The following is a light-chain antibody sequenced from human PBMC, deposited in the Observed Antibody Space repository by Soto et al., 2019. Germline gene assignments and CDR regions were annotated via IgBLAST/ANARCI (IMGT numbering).Light chain of an antibody. V-gene: IGKV2-30*01. CDR2: KVS. J-gene: IGKJ1*01. CDR3: MQSTHWPWT. CDR1: QSLVFSDGDTY. Sequence: DVVLTQSQLSLPSTLGQPASLSCSSNQSLVFSDGDTYLSWFQQRPGQSPRRLIYKVSHRDSGVPDRFSGSGSGTDFTLKISRLEPEDVGVYYCMQSTHWPWTFGPGTRVEIK.